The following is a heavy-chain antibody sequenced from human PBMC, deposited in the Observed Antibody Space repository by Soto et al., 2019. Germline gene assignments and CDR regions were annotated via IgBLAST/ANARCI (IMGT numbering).Heavy chain of an antibody. Sequence: ASVKVSCKASGYTFTSYAMHWVRQAPGQRLEWMGWINAGNGNTKYSQKFQGRVTITRDTSASTAYMELSSLRSEDTAVYYCARANRDIVVVPAAMDFDYWGQGTLVTVSS. CDR1: GYTFTSYA. CDR3: ARANRDIVVVPAAMDFDY. J-gene: IGHJ4*02. D-gene: IGHD2-2*01. V-gene: IGHV1-3*01. CDR2: INAGNGNT.